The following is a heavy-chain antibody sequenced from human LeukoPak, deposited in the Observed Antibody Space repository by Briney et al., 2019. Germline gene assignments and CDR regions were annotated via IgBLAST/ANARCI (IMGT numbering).Heavy chain of an antibody. CDR2: IHSGGNTI. J-gene: IGHJ4*02. CDR1: GFTFSRYD. V-gene: IGHV3-48*03. D-gene: IGHD1-1*01. Sequence: GGSLRLSCVASGFTFSRYDMNWVRLAPGKGLEWVSYIHSGGNTIFYADSVKGRFTISRDYAKNSLYLQMNNLRAEDTAVYYCVRKLTVTTYFDYWGQGTLVTVSS. CDR3: VRKLTVTTYFDY.